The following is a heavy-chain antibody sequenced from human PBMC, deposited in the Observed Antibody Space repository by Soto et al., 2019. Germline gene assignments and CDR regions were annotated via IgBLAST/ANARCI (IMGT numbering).Heavy chain of an antibody. CDR1: GYTFTSYG. Sequence: ASVKVSCKASGYTFTSYGISWVRQAPGQGLEWMGWISAYNGNTNYAQKLQGRVTMTTDTSTSTAYMELRSLRSDDTAVYYCAREEGGIVVVSEGAFDIWGQGTMVTVSS. J-gene: IGHJ3*02. V-gene: IGHV1-18*01. CDR2: ISAYNGNT. CDR3: AREEGGIVVVSEGAFDI. D-gene: IGHD2-15*01.